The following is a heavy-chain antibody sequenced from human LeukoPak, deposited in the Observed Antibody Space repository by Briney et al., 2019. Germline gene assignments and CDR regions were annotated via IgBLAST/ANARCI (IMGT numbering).Heavy chain of an antibody. V-gene: IGHV3-33*01. Sequence: PGGSLRLSCAASGFTFSSYGMHWVRQAPGKGLERVAVIWYDGSNKYYADSVKGRFTISRDNSKNTLYLQMNSLRAEDTAVYYCARDPADRSSTSCSAEYYFDYWGQGTLVTVSS. D-gene: IGHD2-2*01. CDR2: IWYDGSNK. J-gene: IGHJ4*02. CDR3: ARDPADRSSTSCSAEYYFDY. CDR1: GFTFSSYG.